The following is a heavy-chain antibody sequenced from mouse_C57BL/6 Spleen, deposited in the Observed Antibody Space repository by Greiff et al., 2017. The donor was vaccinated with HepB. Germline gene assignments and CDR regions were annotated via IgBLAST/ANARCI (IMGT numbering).Heavy chain of an antibody. CDR3: ASGYDGYYRYAMDY. D-gene: IGHD2-3*01. CDR1: GFTFSDYG. CDR2: ISSGSSTI. J-gene: IGHJ4*01. Sequence: EVQLVESGGGLVKPGGSLKLSCAASGFTFSDYGMHWVRQAPEKGLEWVAYISSGSSTIYYADTVKGRFTISRDNAKNTLFLQMTSLRSEDTAMYYCASGYDGYYRYAMDYWGQGTSVTVSS. V-gene: IGHV5-17*01.